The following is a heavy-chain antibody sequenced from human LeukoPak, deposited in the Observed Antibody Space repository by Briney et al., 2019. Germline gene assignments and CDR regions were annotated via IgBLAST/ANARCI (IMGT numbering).Heavy chain of an antibody. D-gene: IGHD6-13*01. Sequence: SETLSLTCTVSGGSIRSYYWSWIRQPPGKGPGWGGYIYYSGATNYNPSLKSRVTISVDTSNNQFSLNLRSVTAAATAVYSCARGVYIAAAQHGYWGQGTLVTVSS. CDR2: IYYSGAT. CDR3: ARGVYIAAAQHGY. V-gene: IGHV4-59*01. J-gene: IGHJ4*02. CDR1: GGSIRSYY.